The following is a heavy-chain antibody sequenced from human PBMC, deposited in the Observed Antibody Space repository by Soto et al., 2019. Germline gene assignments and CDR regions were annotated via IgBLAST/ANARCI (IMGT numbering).Heavy chain of an antibody. J-gene: IGHJ4*02. Sequence: QLQLQQWGAGLLKPSETLSLTCAVSGGSFRGYFWSWIRHSPDKGLEWIVEINDTGNTYYNPSFKSRITISVDTSTSQISLRLTSVTAADSAVYYCQGGDFWGQGTRVTVSS. D-gene: IGHD3-16*01. V-gene: IGHV4-34*01. CDR1: GGSFRGYF. CDR2: INDTGNT. CDR3: QGGDF.